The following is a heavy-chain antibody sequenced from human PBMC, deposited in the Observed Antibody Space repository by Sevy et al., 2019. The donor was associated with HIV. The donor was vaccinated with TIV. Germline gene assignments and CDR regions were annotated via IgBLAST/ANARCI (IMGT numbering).Heavy chain of an antibody. CDR3: AREVHFYSSGFSAGMDV. D-gene: IGHD3-10*01. J-gene: IGHJ6*02. CDR1: GVSISSHF. Sequence: SETLSLTCSVSGVSISSHFWSWIRQPPGKGLEWIGYFYLSGSAKYHPSLKSRVTISGDTSKNQFSLKLTSVTAADTAVYYCAREVHFYSSGFSAGMDVWGQGTTVTVSS. CDR2: FYLSGSA. V-gene: IGHV4-59*11.